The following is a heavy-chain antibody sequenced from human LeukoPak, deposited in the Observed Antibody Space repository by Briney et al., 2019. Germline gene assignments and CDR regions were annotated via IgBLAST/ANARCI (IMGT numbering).Heavy chain of an antibody. V-gene: IGHV4-30-2*01. CDR3: ARANPRITIFGVVYHEGLDY. Sequence: PSETLSLTCAVSGGSISSGGYSWSWIRQPPGKGLEWIGYIYHSGSTYYNPSLKSRVTISVDRSKNQFSLKLSSVTAADTAVYYCARANPRITIFGVVYHEGLDYWGQGTLVTVSS. D-gene: IGHD3-3*01. J-gene: IGHJ4*02. CDR1: GGSISSGGYS. CDR2: IYHSGST.